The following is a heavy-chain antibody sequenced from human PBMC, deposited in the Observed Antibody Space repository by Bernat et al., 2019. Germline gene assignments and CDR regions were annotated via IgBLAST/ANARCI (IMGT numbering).Heavy chain of an antibody. Sequence: EMQLVESGGGLVQPGGSLRLSCAASGFTVSTNYMNWVRQAPGKGLEWVSGMYGDGRAFYADSVKGRFTISRDNSRNTLFLQMDSLRVEDTAVYYCTRGIGYSSDWYGWLDPWGQGTLVTVSS. D-gene: IGHD6-13*01. CDR1: GFTVSTNY. J-gene: IGHJ5*02. CDR3: TRGIGYSSDWYGWLDP. V-gene: IGHV3-53*01. CDR2: MYGDGRA.